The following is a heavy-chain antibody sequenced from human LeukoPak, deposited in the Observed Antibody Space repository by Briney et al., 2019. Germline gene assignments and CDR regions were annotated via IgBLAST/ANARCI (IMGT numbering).Heavy chain of an antibody. CDR2: INHSGST. D-gene: IGHD2-15*01. V-gene: IGHV4-34*01. CDR1: GGSFSGYY. Sequence: PSETLSLTCAVYGGSFSGYYWSWIRQPPGKGLEWIGEINHSGSTNYNPSLKSRVTISVDTSNNQFSVKLSSVTAADTAVYYCARASQGHSNDAFDIWGQGTMVTVSS. CDR3: ARASQGHSNDAFDI. J-gene: IGHJ3*02.